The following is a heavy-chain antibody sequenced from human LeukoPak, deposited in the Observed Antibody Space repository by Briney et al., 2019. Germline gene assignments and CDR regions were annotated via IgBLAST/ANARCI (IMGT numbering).Heavy chain of an antibody. J-gene: IGHJ2*01. D-gene: IGHD6-25*01. Sequence: TGGSLRLSCAASGFIFSSYSMNWVRQAPGKGLEWVSYISSSSTTIYYADSLKGRFNISRDNAKNSLYLQMNSLRAEDTAVYYCARRSGHYYWYFDLWGRGTLVTVSS. V-gene: IGHV3-48*01. CDR2: ISSSSTTI. CDR1: GFIFSSYS. CDR3: ARRSGHYYWYFDL.